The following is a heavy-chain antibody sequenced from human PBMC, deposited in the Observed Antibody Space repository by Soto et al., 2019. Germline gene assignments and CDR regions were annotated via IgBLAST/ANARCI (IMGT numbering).Heavy chain of an antibody. CDR3: ARNDGAPPLNYYYFDY. Sequence: QVQLQQWGAGLLKPSETLSLTCAVYGGSFSGYYWSWIRQPPGKGLEWIGEINHSGSTNYNPSLKSRVTISVDTSKNQFSLKLSSVTAADTAVYYCARNDGAPPLNYYYFDYWGQGTLVTVSS. CDR2: INHSGST. D-gene: IGHD1-1*01. J-gene: IGHJ4*02. V-gene: IGHV4-34*01. CDR1: GGSFSGYY.